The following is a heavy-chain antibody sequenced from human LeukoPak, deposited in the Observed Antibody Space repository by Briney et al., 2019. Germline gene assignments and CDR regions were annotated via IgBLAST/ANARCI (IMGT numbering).Heavy chain of an antibody. D-gene: IGHD2-15*01. CDR1: GGSISDNY. CDR2: AYYSGHT. V-gene: IGHV4-59*08. J-gene: IGHJ4*02. Sequence: SETLSLTCTVSGGSISDNYWSWIRQPPGKGLEWIGYAYYSGHTNYNSSLKSRVTMSLDTSKSQFSLRRSSVTAADTAVYFCARHPFATPFDYWGPGTLVTVSS. CDR3: ARHPFATPFDY.